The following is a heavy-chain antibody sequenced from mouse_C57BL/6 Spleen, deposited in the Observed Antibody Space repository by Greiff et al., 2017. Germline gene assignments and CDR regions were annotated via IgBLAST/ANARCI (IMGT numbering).Heavy chain of an antibody. CDR3: ARRGNEGFAY. J-gene: IGHJ3*01. CDR1: GYTFTSYW. D-gene: IGHD2-1*01. Sequence: VQLQQPGAELVRPGTSVKLSCKASGYTFTSYWMHWVKQRPGQGLEWIGVIDPSDSYTNYNQKFKGKDTLTVDTSSSTAYMQLSSLTSEDSAVYYCARRGNEGFAYWGQGTLVTVSA. V-gene: IGHV1-59*01. CDR2: IDPSDSYT.